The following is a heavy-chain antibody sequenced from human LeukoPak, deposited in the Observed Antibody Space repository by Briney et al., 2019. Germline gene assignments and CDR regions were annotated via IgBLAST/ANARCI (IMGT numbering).Heavy chain of an antibody. CDR2: IYYSGST. D-gene: IGHD3-10*01. CDR3: ARVLPGGDWFDP. CDR1: GGSISSGGYY. Sequence: SETLSLTCTVSGGSISSGGYYWSWIRQHPGKGLEWIGFIYYSGSTYYNPSLKSRVTISVDTSKNQFSLKLSSVTAADTAVYYCARVLPGGDWFDPWGQGTLVTVSS. V-gene: IGHV4-31*03. J-gene: IGHJ5*02.